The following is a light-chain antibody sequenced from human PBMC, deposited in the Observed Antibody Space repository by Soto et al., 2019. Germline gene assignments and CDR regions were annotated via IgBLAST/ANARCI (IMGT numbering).Light chain of an antibody. V-gene: IGKV1-5*03. CDR2: KAS. J-gene: IGKJ1*01. CDR3: QQYDNLPWT. Sequence: DIQMTQSPSTLSASVGDRVPITCRASQSISSWLAWYQQKPGKAPKLLIYKASTLKSGVPSRFSGSGSGTEFTLTISSLQPDDIATYYCQQYDNLPWTFGQGTKVDIK. CDR1: QSISSW.